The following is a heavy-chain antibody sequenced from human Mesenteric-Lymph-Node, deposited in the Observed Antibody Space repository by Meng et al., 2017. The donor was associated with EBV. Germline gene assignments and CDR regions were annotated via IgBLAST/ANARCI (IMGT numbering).Heavy chain of an antibody. Sequence: VQLEPSGPGPVKPSQTLSLTCDISGDSVSSNSAAWNWIRQSPLRGLEWLGRTYYMSKWYNDYAVSVKSRISINPDTSKNQFSLQLNSVTPEDTAVYYCARATSGFDSWGQGTLVTVSS. CDR1: GDSVSSNSAA. D-gene: IGHD2-2*01. V-gene: IGHV6-1*01. J-gene: IGHJ4*02. CDR3: ARATSGFDS. CDR2: TYYMSKWYN.